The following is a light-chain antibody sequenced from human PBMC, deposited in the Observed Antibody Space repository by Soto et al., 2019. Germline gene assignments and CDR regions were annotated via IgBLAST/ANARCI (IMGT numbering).Light chain of an antibody. CDR3: LQDHDYPWN. Sequence: IQMTQAPSSLSVSVTDRVTITCRASQDIGNDLGWYQQRPGEAPELLLYAASTLRSGVPSRFSGSGSGTQFTLTINNLQPKDSATYFCLQDHDYPWNFGHGTKVEV. CDR2: AAS. V-gene: IGKV1-6*02. J-gene: IGKJ1*01. CDR1: QDIGND.